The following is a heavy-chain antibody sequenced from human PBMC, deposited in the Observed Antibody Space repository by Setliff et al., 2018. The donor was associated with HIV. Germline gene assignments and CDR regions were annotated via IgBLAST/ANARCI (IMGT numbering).Heavy chain of an antibody. CDR1: GFTFSSSW. V-gene: IGHV4-59*01. J-gene: IGHJ5*02. CDR2: IYYSGST. D-gene: IGHD4-4*01. CDR3: ARAHLTTAHNWFDP. Sequence: PGGSLRLSCAGSGFTFSSSWMRWVRQAPGKGLEWIGSIYYSGSTNYNPSLKSRVTISVDTSKNQFSLKLSSVTAADTAVYYCARAHLTTAHNWFDPWGQGTLVTVSS.